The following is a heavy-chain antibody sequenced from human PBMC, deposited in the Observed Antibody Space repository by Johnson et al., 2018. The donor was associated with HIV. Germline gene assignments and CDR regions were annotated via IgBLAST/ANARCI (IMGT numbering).Heavy chain of an antibody. Sequence: EKLVESGGGLVQPGGSLRLSCAASAFTVSDNYLRWVRQAPGKGLEWVSVLYTGGSPYHADSVTGRFTISRDNSKNTLYLQMNSLRDEDTAVYYCARGEDGVDAFDIWGQGTMVTVSS. CDR3: ARGEDGVDAFDI. CDR2: LYTGGSP. V-gene: IGHV3-66*01. CDR1: AFTVSDNY. J-gene: IGHJ3*02. D-gene: IGHD4-17*01.